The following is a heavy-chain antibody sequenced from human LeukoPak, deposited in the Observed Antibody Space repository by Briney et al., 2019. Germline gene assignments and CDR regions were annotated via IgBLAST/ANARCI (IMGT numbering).Heavy chain of an antibody. CDR1: GSTFSSYA. CDR2: IKDRGDNS. CDR3: GKGLGASYPQSRVCDI. D-gene: IGHD1-26*01. J-gene: IGHJ3*02. V-gene: IGHV3-23*01. Sequence: GGSLRRSCAGSGSTFSSYAINWVRQAPGRGLEWGAVIKDRGDNSVYADAVRGRFTICRDNSKNTLYLQMNSLRAEDAAVYHCGKGLGASYPQSRVCDIWGQGTKVTVSS.